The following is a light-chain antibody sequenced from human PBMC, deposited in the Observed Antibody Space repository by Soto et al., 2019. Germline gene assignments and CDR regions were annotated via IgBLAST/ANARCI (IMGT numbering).Light chain of an antibody. V-gene: IGKV1-39*01. CDR3: QQSYNLPYT. CDR2: RVS. Sequence: DLQMTQSPSSLSASVGDRIAIACRTSQTISNYLHWYQHKPGKAPKLLISRVSNLQSGVPSRFSGSGSGTDFTLTISSLQPEDFATYYCQQSYNLPYTFGQGTKLEVK. CDR1: QTISNY. J-gene: IGKJ2*01.